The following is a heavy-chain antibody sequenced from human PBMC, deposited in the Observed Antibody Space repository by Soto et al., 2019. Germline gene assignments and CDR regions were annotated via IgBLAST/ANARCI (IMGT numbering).Heavy chain of an antibody. J-gene: IGHJ5*02. CDR2: INPTEGRT. CDR3: ARGREYSFGYNWFDP. CDR1: GYPFTSDH. Sequence: QVQLVQSGAEVRKPGASLKLSCQTSGYPFTSDHMHWVRQAPGQGLEWMGVINPTEGRTRYSQRFQDRVTMTRDTSTSTVYMELSSLRSEDTATYFCARGREYSFGYNWFDPWGQGTLVTVSS. V-gene: IGHV1-46*01. D-gene: IGHD5-12*01.